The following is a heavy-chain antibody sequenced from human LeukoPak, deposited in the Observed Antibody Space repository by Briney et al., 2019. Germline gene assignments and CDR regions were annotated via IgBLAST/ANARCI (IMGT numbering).Heavy chain of an antibody. D-gene: IGHD3-22*01. CDR1: GFTLSSYA. Sequence: PGGPLRLPCPASGFTLSSYAMHWVRKVPGKGLEWWALFSYDGSNKYYADSVRGRFTISRDNSKNTLYLQMNSLRAEDTAVFYCARDSYYDSSGYYGDGFDDWGQGTLVTVSS. J-gene: IGHJ4*02. CDR3: ARDSYYDSSGYYGDGFDD. V-gene: IGHV3-30-3*01. CDR2: FSYDGSNK.